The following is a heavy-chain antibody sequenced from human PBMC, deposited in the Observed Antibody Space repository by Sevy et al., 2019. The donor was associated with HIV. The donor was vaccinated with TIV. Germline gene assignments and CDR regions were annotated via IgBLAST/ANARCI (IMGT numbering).Heavy chain of an antibody. D-gene: IGHD5-18*01. V-gene: IGHV1-2*02. CDR2: INPNSGVT. CDR3: AIDLRLRGYSYGSVDH. CDR1: GYTFTGQY. Sequence: ASVKVSCKASGYTFTGQYIHWVRQAPGQGLQWMGLINPNSGVTNHAQKFQGRVTMTRDTSINTAYMELSGLKSDDTAVYYCAIDLRLRGYSYGSVDHWGQGTLVTVSS. J-gene: IGHJ4*02.